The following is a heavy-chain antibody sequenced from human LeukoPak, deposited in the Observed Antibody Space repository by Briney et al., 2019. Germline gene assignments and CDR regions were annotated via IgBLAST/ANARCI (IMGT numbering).Heavy chain of an antibody. CDR1: GFSSSSHV. Sequence: GGSLRLSCAASGFSSSSHVMHWVRQAPGKGLEWVSGISGSGGDTYHADSVKGRFTISRDNSKNMLNLQMNSLRVEDTALYYCAKDQNYESSGYYGGFDCWGQGTLVTVSS. J-gene: IGHJ4*02. V-gene: IGHV3-23*01. CDR2: ISGSGGDT. D-gene: IGHD3-22*01. CDR3: AKDQNYESSGYYGGFDC.